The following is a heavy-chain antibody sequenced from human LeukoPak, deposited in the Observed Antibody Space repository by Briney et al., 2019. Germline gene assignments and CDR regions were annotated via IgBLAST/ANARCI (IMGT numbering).Heavy chain of an antibody. CDR1: GYNFAVYY. D-gene: IGHD4-17*01. CDR3: AIRRDFGVTPVIFGH. V-gene: IGHV1-2*02. Sequence: GASVNVSCKASGYNFAVYYIQWLRQTPGQGPEWMGWVNPQNGDTKVVEKFGGRVTMASDTSINTVFLELNSLTPNDTGVYYCAIRRDFGVTPVIFGHWGPGTQVTVSS. J-gene: IGHJ4*02. CDR2: VNPQNGDT.